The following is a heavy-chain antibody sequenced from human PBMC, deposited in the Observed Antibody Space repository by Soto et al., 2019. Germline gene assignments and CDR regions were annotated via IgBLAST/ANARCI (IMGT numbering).Heavy chain of an antibody. CDR3: ARAHTSGWFVIDS. J-gene: IGHJ4*02. V-gene: IGHV4-59*01. CDR2: IYSTGAT. Sequence: SETLSLTCTVSGGSISSYYWTWIRQPPGRGLEWIGYIYSTGATNYNPSLRSRVIMSIDASKNDFSLRVRSVTAADTAVYYCARAHTSGWFVIDSWGQGTLVTVSS. CDR1: GGSISSYY. D-gene: IGHD6-19*01.